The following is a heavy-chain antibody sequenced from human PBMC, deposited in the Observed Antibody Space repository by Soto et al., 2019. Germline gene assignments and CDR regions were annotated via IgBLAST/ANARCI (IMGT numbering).Heavy chain of an antibody. D-gene: IGHD3-22*01. J-gene: IGHJ3*02. CDR2: IIPIFGTA. V-gene: IGHV1-69*12. Sequence: QVQLVQSGAEVKKPGSSVKVSCKATGGTFRSYAISWVRQAPGQGLEWMGGIIPIFGTANYVQKFQGRVTITADESTNTAYLELSSLRSEYTALYYCASPGRDSSGYSAAFDIWGQVVIITVSS. CDR3: ASPGRDSSGYSAAFDI. CDR1: GGTFRSYA.